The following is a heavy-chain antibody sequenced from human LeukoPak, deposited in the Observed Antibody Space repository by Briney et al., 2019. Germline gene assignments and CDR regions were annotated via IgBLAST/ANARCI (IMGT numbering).Heavy chain of an antibody. J-gene: IGHJ4*02. CDR2: IKQYGSER. CDR1: GFTFSDNW. D-gene: IGHD6-6*01. Sequence: GGSLRLSCTASGFTFSDNWMTWVCHAPGEGPERVGNIKQYGSERYYVDSVRGRLTTSRDNATNTLFLQMYGLKAEDTAVYYCARRGGSSSRRSPIDYWGQGTLVTVSS. CDR3: ARRGGSSSRRSPIDY. V-gene: IGHV3-7*02.